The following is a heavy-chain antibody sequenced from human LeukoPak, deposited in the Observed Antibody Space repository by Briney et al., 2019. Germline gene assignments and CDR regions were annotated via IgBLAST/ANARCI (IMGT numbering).Heavy chain of an antibody. J-gene: IGHJ5*02. CDR2: ISYDGSNK. CDR1: GFTFSSYA. CDR3: ARDSRITIFGVVIDSWFDP. Sequence: GGSLRLSCAVSGFTFSSYAMHWVRQAPGKGLEWVAVISYDGSNKYYADSVKGRFTISRDNSKNTLYLQMNSLRAEDTAVYYCARDSRITIFGVVIDSWFDPWGQGTLVTVSS. D-gene: IGHD3-3*01. V-gene: IGHV3-30-3*01.